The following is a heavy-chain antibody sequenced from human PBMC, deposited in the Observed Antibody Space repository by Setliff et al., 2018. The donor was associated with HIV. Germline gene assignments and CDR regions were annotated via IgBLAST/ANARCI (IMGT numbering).Heavy chain of an antibody. CDR1: GYTLTDLS. CDR3: ARGGDDYGPGTWTFDY. Sequence: ASVKVSCKVYGYTLTDLSMHWVRQVPGKGLEWMGRFDPEDGDTIYAEKFQGRVAMTEDTSTDRAYLELSSLRSEDTAVYSCARGGDDYGPGTWTFDYWGQGTLVTVSS. D-gene: IGHD3-10*01. V-gene: IGHV1-24*01. CDR2: FDPEDGDT. J-gene: IGHJ4*02.